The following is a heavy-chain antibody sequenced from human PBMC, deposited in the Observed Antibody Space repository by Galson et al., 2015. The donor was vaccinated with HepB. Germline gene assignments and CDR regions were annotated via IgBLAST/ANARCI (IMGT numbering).Heavy chain of an antibody. D-gene: IGHD3-3*01. CDR2: ISSSSSYI. CDR1: GFTFSSYS. CDR3: ARDPLWGFWSGYSNYYYYYYMDV. J-gene: IGHJ6*03. Sequence: SLRLSCAAPGFTFSSYSMNWVRQAPGKELESVSSISSSSSYIYYADSVKGRFTISRDNAKNSLYLQMNSLRAEDTAVYYCARDPLWGFWSGYSNYYYYYYMDVWGKGTTVTVSS. V-gene: IGHV3-21*01.